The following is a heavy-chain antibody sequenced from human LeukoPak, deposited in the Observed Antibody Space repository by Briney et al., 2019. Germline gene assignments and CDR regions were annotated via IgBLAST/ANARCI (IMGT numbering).Heavy chain of an antibody. CDR2: IKQDGSEK. D-gene: IGHD5-12*01. CDR3: ARDWAMID. Sequence: GGSLRLSCAASGFTFSNYWMSWVRQAPGKGLEWVADIKQDGSEKYYVDSVKGRLTISRDNAKNSLYLQMKGLRVEDTAVYYCARDWAMIDWGQGTLVTVSS. CDR1: GFTFSNYW. V-gene: IGHV3-7*01. J-gene: IGHJ4*02.